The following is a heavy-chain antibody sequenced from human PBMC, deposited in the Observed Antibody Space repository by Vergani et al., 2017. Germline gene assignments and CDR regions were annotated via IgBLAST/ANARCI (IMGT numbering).Heavy chain of an antibody. CDR1: GGSISSYY. D-gene: IGHD6-13*01. CDR2: IYYSGST. J-gene: IGHJ4*02. CDR3: AGGWVAAAY. V-gene: IGHV4-59*01. Sequence: QVQLQESGPGLVKPSETLSLTCTVSGGSISSYYWSWIRQPPGKGLEWIGYIYYSGSTNYNPSLKSRVTISVDTSKNQFSLKLSSWTAADPAVYYCAGGWVAAAYWGQGTLVTVSS.